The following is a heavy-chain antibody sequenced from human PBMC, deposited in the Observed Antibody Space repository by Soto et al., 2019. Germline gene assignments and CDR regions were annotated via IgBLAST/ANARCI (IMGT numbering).Heavy chain of an antibody. Sequence: EVQVVESGGGLIQPGGSLRLFCAASGFTVSSNYMTWVRQAPGKGLEWVSILWSAGLTYYADSVKGRFTISRDNSKNSLFLQMTSLRDEDMAVYYCARHGIQVSHDVWGQGTTVIVSS. V-gene: IGHV3-53*01. J-gene: IGHJ6*02. CDR3: ARHGIQVSHDV. CDR2: LWSAGLT. CDR1: GFTVSSNY. D-gene: IGHD5-18*01.